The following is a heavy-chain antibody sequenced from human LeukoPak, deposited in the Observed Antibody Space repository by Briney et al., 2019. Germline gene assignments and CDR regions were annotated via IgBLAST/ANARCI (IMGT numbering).Heavy chain of an antibody. CDR1: GFXFSNYW. V-gene: IGHV3-7*05. J-gene: IGHJ3*02. CDR3: ARDCGSDCSQAFDI. CDR2: IKQDGTQK. D-gene: IGHD2-21*02. Sequence: GGSLRLSCAASGFXFSNYWMSWVRQAPGKGLEWVADIKQDGTQKYYVDSVEGRLTISRDNAKNSLYLQMNSLRVEDTAVYYCARDCGSDCSQAFDIWGQGTMVTVSS.